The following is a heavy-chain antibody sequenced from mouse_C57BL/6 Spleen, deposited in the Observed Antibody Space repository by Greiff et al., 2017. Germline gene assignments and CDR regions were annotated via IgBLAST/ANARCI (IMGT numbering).Heavy chain of an antibody. CDR2: IYYSGTI. Sequence: VQLKESGPGLVKPSQTVFLTCTVTGISITTGNYRWSWIRQFPGNKLEWIGYIYYSGTITYNPSLTSRTTITRDTPKNQFFLEMNSLTAEDTATYYCARGGELGHYAMDYWGQGTSVTVSS. CDR3: ARGGELGHYAMDY. J-gene: IGHJ4*01. D-gene: IGHD3-1*01. CDR1: GISITTGNYR. V-gene: IGHV3-5*01.